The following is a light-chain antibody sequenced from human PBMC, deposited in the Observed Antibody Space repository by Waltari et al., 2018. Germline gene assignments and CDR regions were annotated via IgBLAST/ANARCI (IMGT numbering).Light chain of an antibody. CDR1: QSVLYSSNNKNY. V-gene: IGKV4-1*01. CDR2: WAS. CDR3: QQYYSTPYT. J-gene: IGKJ2*01. Sequence: DIVMTQSPDSLAGSLGEGATIHCKSSQSVLYSSNNKNYLAWYQQKPGQPPKLLIYWASTRESGVPDRFSGSGSGTDFTLTISSLQAEDVAVYYCQQYYSTPYTFGQGTKLEIK.